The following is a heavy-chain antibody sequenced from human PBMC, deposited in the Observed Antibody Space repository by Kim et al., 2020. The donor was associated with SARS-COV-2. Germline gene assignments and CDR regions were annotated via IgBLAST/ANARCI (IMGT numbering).Heavy chain of an antibody. D-gene: IGHD3-22*01. CDR1: GFTFSSYA. Sequence: GGSLRLSCAASGFTFSSYAMSWVRQAPGKGLEWVSAISGSGGSTYYADSVKGRFTISRDNSKNTLYLQMNSLRAEDTAVYYCAKEATPSITMIVVVITTFDYWGQGTLVTVSS. V-gene: IGHV3-23*01. CDR3: AKEATPSITMIVVVITTFDY. J-gene: IGHJ4*02. CDR2: ISGSGGST.